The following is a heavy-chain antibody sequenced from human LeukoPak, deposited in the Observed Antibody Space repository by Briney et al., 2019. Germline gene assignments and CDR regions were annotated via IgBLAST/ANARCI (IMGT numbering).Heavy chain of an antibody. V-gene: IGHV1-46*01. Sequence: ASVKVSCKASGYTFTSYYIHWVRQARGQGLEWMGVLNPSGGGRSYAQKVQGRVTMTRDTSTSTVYMNLRSLRSEDTAVYFCARDMLAVPSNWFDPWGQGTLVTVSS. CDR3: ARDMLAVPSNWFDP. D-gene: IGHD2-8*01. CDR1: GYTFTSYY. CDR2: LNPSGGGR. J-gene: IGHJ5*02.